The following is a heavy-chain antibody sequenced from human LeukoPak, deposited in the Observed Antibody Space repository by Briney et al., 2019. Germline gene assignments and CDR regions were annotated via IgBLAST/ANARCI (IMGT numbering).Heavy chain of an antibody. V-gene: IGHV4-59*11. D-gene: IGHD2-2*01. Sequence: SGTLSLTCTVSGGSISSHYWSWIRQPPGKGLEWIGYIYYSGSTNYNPSLKSRVTISVDTSKNQFSLKLSSVTAADTAVYYCARALGYCSSTSCYFSPFDPWGQGTLVTVSS. CDR2: IYYSGST. CDR3: ARALGYCSSTSCYFSPFDP. J-gene: IGHJ5*02. CDR1: GGSISSHY.